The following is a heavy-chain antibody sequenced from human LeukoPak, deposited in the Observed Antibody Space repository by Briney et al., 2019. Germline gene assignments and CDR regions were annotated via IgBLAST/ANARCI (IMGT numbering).Heavy chain of an antibody. V-gene: IGHV3-30-3*01. D-gene: IGHD2-2*01. CDR1: GFTFSSYA. Sequence: RRSLRLSCAASGFTFSSYAMHWVRQAPGKGLEWVAIISYDGSDTYYTDSVKGRFTISRDNSKNTLYLQMNSLRAEDTAVYYCASARVVEVLATPTALDYWGQGTLVTVSS. CDR2: ISYDGSDT. CDR3: ASARVVEVLATPTALDY. J-gene: IGHJ4*02.